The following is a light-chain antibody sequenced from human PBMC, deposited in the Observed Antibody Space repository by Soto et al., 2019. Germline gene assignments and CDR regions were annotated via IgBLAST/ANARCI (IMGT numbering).Light chain of an antibody. CDR3: QQYNSYWT. CDR2: KAS. V-gene: IGKV1-5*03. CDR1: QSISSW. J-gene: IGKJ1*01. Sequence: DIQMTQSPSTLSASVGDRVTITCRASQSISSWLAWYQQKPGKAPKLLIYKASSLESGDPSRFSGSGSGTEFPLTISSLQPDDFATYYCQQYNSYWTFGQGTKVEIK.